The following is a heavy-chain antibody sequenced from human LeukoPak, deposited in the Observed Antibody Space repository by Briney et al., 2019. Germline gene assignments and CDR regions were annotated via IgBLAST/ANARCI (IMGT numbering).Heavy chain of an antibody. CDR1: GFTFSDYY. V-gene: IGHV3-11*01. D-gene: IGHD3-10*01. CDR3: AGVGYRGFGELLHYNWFDP. Sequence: GGSLRLSCAASGFTFSDYYMSWIRQAPGKGLEWVSYISSSGSTIYYADSVKGRFTISRDNAKNSLYLQMNSLRAEDTAVYYCAGVGYRGFGELLHYNWFDPWGQGTLVTVSS. CDR2: ISSSGSTI. J-gene: IGHJ5*02.